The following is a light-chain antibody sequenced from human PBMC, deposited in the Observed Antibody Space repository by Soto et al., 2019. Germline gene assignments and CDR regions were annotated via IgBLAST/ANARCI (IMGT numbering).Light chain of an antibody. CDR1: SSNIGNNT. Sequence: QPVLTQPPSASGTPGQRVTISCSGSSSNIGNNTVNWYQQLPGTAPKLLIYSNNQRPSGVPDRFSGSKSGTSASLAISGLQSEDEADYYCAAWDDSLNGPMFGGGTKLTVL. CDR2: SNN. J-gene: IGLJ3*02. CDR3: AAWDDSLNGPM. V-gene: IGLV1-44*01.